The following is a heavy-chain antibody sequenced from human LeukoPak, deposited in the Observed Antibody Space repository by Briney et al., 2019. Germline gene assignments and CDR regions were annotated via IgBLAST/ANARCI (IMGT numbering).Heavy chain of an antibody. J-gene: IGHJ4*02. D-gene: IGHD6-19*01. CDR1: GGSISSSSYY. V-gene: IGHV4-39*01. CDR2: IYYSGST. Sequence: SETLSLTCTVSGGSISSSSYYWGWIRQPPGKGLEWIGSIYYSGSTYYNPSLKSRVTISVDTSKNQLSLKLSSVTAADTAVYYCARLAVAGSYYFDYWGQGTLVTVSS. CDR3: ARLAVAGSYYFDY.